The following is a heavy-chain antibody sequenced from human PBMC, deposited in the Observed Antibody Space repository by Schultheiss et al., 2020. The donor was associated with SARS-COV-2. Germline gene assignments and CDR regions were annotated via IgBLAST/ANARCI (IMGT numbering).Heavy chain of an antibody. J-gene: IGHJ4*02. V-gene: IGHV3-66*01. CDR1: GFTFSSYW. CDR3: ARGPYYDSSGYCIH. CDR2: IYSCGST. D-gene: IGHD3-22*01. Sequence: GGSLRLSCVASGFTFSSYWMSWVRQAPGKGLEWVSVIYSCGSTYYADSVKGRFTISRDNSKNTLYLQMSSLRAEDTAVYYCARGPYYDSSGYCIHWGQGTLVTVSS.